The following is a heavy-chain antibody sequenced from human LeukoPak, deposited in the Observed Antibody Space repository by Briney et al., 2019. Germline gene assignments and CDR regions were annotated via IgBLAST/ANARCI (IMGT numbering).Heavy chain of an antibody. V-gene: IGHV4-59*01. CDR2: IYYSGST. CDR3: ARVQAYGGKGYFDY. J-gene: IGHJ4*02. CDR1: GGTISSYY. D-gene: IGHD4-23*01. Sequence: SETLSLTCTVSGGTISSYYWSWIRQPPGKGLEWIGYIYYSGSTNYNPSLKSRVTISVDTSKNQFSLKLSSVTAADTAVYYCARVQAYGGKGYFDYWGQGTLVTVSS.